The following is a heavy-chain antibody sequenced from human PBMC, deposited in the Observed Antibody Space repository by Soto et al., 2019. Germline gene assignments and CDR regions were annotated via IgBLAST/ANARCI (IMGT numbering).Heavy chain of an antibody. D-gene: IGHD3-10*01. CDR2: IIPFYDKP. V-gene: IGHV1-69*06. CDR3: ARCYRELVFYARAV. CDR1: GDTFSNYA. Sequence: QVELVQSGIEVKNPGSSVKVSCKASGDTFSNYAINWVRQAPGQGLEWMGGIIPFYDKPNYAENFLGRVTISADTFPATAYLEVSSRRSEDTAVYFGARCYRELVFYARAVWGRGTPVIVSS. J-gene: IGHJ6*02.